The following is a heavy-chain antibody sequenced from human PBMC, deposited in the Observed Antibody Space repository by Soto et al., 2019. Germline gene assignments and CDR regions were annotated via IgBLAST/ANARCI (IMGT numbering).Heavy chain of an antibody. D-gene: IGHD3-3*01. V-gene: IGHV4-30-4*01. CDR2: IYYSGST. CDR1: GGSISSGDYY. CDR3: ARVRYYDFWSGYYRDV. J-gene: IGHJ6*01. Sequence: SETLSLTCTVSGGSISSGDYYWSWIRQAPGKGLEWIGYIYYSGSTYYNPSLKSRVTISVDTSKNQFSLKLSSVTAADTAVYYCARVRYYDFWSGYYRDVWGQGTTVT.